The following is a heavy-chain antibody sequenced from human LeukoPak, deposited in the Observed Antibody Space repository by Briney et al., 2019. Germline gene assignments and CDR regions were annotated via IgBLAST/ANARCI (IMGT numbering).Heavy chain of an antibody. CDR1: GGSVSSGSYY. CDR2: IYYSGST. Sequence: SETLSLTCTVSGGSVSSGSYYWSWIRQPPGKGLEWIGYIYYSGSTNYNPSLKSRVTISVDTSKNQFSLKLSSVTAADTAVYYCARVTHSSGWLRALYHYYGMDVWGQGTTVTVSS. J-gene: IGHJ6*02. CDR3: ARVTHSSGWLRALYHYYGMDV. V-gene: IGHV4-61*01. D-gene: IGHD6-19*01.